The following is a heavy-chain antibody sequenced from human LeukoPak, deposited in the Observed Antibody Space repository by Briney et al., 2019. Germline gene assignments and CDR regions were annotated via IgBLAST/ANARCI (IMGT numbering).Heavy chain of an antibody. CDR3: AKDLITFGGVRADAFDI. D-gene: IGHD3-16*01. V-gene: IGHV3-48*04. CDR1: GFTFSSYS. Sequence: SGGSLRLSCAASGFTFSSYSMNWVRQAPGKGLKWISYISSDSSTIYYADSVKGRFTISRDNAKNSLYLQMNSLRAEDTALCYCAKDLITFGGVRADAFDIWGQGTMVTVSS. CDR2: ISSDSSTI. J-gene: IGHJ3*02.